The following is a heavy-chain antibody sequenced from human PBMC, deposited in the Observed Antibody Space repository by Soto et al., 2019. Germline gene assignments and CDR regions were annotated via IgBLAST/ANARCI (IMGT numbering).Heavy chain of an antibody. J-gene: IGHJ6*02. CDR3: ARDTGIWSGYDAPYYYYGMDV. CDR1: EGTFSSHS. Sequence: ASVKVSCKVSEGTFSSHSIGWVRQAPGQGLEWMGGINPLFGRTNYAQKFQGRVTMTRDTSISTAYMELSRLRSDDTAVYYCARDTGIWSGYDAPYYYYGMDVWGQGTTVTVSS. V-gene: IGHV1-2*02. D-gene: IGHD3-3*01. CDR2: INPLFGRT.